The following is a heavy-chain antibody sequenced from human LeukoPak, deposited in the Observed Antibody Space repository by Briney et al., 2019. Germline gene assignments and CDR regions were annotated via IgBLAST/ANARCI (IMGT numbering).Heavy chain of an antibody. D-gene: IGHD3-9*01. CDR1: GFSFSSYT. CDR3: ARGGARYLDS. V-gene: IGHV3-7*01. CDR2: MKEDGTDV. J-gene: IGHJ5*02. Sequence: GGSLRLSCVASGFSFSSYTMSWVRQAPGKGLEWVAKMKEDGTDVHYVDSVKGRFTICRDNAKNSLCLQMSSLRAEDTAVYYCARGGARYLDSWGQGTLVTVSS.